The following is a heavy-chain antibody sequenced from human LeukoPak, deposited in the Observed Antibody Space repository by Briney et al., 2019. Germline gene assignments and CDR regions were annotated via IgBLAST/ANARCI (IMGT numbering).Heavy chain of an antibody. J-gene: IGHJ6*03. CDR1: GYTFTSYY. V-gene: IGHV1-46*01. D-gene: IGHD1-14*01. CDR2: INPSGGST. CDR3: ARVFSVGSRIYYYMDV. Sequence: ASVKVSCKASGYTFTSYYMHWVRQAPGQGLEWMGIINPSGGSTSYAQKFQGRVTTTRDTSTSTAYMELSSLRSEDTAVYYCARVFSVGSRIYYYMDVWGKGTTVTISS.